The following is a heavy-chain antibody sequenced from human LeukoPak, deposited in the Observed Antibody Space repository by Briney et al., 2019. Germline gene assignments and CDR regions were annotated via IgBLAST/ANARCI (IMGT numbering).Heavy chain of an antibody. Sequence: SVKVSCKASGGTFSSYAISWVRQAPGQGLEWMGGIIPIFGTANYAQKFQGGVTITADESTSTAYMELSSLRSEDTAVYYCATPGWKMATILPHWGQGTLVTVSS. V-gene: IGHV1-69*13. CDR1: GGTFSSYA. CDR2: IIPIFGTA. D-gene: IGHD5-24*01. J-gene: IGHJ1*01. CDR3: ATPGWKMATILPH.